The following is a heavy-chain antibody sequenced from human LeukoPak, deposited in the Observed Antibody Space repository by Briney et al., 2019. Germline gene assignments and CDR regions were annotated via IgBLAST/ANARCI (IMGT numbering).Heavy chain of an antibody. J-gene: IGHJ4*02. D-gene: IGHD2-21*02. V-gene: IGHV3-21*01. CDR1: GFTFSSYS. CDR2: ISSSSSYI. CDR3: ATVYCGGDCYLGPMDY. Sequence: GGSLRLSCAASGFTFSSYSMNWVRQAPGKGLEWVSSISSSSSYIYYADSAKGRFTISRDNAKNSLYLQMNSLRAEDTAVYYCATVYCGGDCYLGPMDYWGQGTLVTVSS.